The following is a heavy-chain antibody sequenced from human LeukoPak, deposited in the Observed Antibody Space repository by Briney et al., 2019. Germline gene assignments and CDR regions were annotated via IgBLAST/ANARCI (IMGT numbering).Heavy chain of an antibody. D-gene: IGHD5-24*01. V-gene: IGHV4-59*01. CDR2: ISYSGST. J-gene: IGHJ4*02. CDR3: TRYRRDGYNYVDL. Sequence: SETLSLTCTVSGGSISNYYWSWLRQPPGKGLEWIGYISYSGSTDYNPSLKSRVTISVDTSKNPFSLKLNSVTPADTAMYYCTRYRRDGYNYVDLWGQGTMVTVSS. CDR1: GGSISNYY.